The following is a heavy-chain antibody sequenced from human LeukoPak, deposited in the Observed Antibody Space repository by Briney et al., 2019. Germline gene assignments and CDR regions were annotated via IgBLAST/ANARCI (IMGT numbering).Heavy chain of an antibody. CDR2: INPGDPDT. CDR3: ARVFGYSGYFDY. V-gene: IGHV5-51*01. Sequence: GESLKISCKGSGYSFTNYWIGWVRQMPGKGLEWMGIINPGDPDTRYSPSFRGQVTMSADRSINTAYLQWSSLKASDTAMYYCARVFGYSGYFDYWGQGTLVTVSS. D-gene: IGHD5-12*01. J-gene: IGHJ4*02. CDR1: GYSFTNYW.